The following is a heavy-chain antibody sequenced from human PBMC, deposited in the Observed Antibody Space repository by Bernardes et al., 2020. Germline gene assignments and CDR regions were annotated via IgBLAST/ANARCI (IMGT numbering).Heavy chain of an antibody. J-gene: IGHJ3*01. CDR1: GFTFRSYG. CDR3: AKGLQANAFDV. V-gene: IGHV3-74*01. Sequence: GGSLRLSCAASGFTFRSYGMHWVRQAPGKGLEWVSRINSDGSSTSYADAVKGRFIISRDNAKNTLYLQMSSLSAEDTSVYFCAKGLQANAFDVWGRGTVVTFSS. D-gene: IGHD2-15*01. CDR2: INSDGSST.